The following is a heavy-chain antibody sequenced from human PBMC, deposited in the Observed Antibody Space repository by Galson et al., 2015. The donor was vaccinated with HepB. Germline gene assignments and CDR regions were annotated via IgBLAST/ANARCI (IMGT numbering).Heavy chain of an antibody. D-gene: IGHD6-13*01. Sequence: SLRLSCAASGFTSSGSGIHWVRLASGKGLEWVGRIRNRANNYATAYAASVGGRFTVSRDDSKNTAYLQMNSLKTEDTAVYYCTRPGYGSSWFLDYSHGMDIWGQGTTVIVS. CDR3: TRPGYGSSWFLDYSHGMDI. J-gene: IGHJ6*02. CDR2: IRNRANNYAT. V-gene: IGHV3-73*01. CDR1: GFTSSGSG.